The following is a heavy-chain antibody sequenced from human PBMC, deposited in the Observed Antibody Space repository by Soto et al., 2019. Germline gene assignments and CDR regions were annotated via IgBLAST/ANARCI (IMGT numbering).Heavy chain of an antibody. V-gene: IGHV3-11*01. CDR2: ISGGGTTM. Sequence: GGSLRLSCAASGFRFSDHYMTWIRQAPGKGLEWVSKISGGGTTMYYADSVKGRFTVSRDNATNSLYLQMNSLRAEDTAVYYCAGDPYYYGSAFWGQGALVTVSS. CDR3: AGDPYYYGSAF. CDR1: GFRFSDHY. D-gene: IGHD3-10*01. J-gene: IGHJ4*02.